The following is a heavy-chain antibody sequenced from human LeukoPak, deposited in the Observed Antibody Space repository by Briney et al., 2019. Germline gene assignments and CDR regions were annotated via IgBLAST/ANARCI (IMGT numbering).Heavy chain of an antibody. D-gene: IGHD4-17*01. CDR2: IKSKTDGGTT. Sequence: GESLKIFCKASGYSFTTSWIAWVRQMPGKGLEWVGRIKSKTDGGTTDYAAPVKGRFTISRDDSKNTLYLQMNSLKTEDTAVYYRTTDVPTYGPNFDYWGQGTLVTVSS. CDR3: TTDVPTYGPNFDY. V-gene: IGHV3-15*01. J-gene: IGHJ4*02. CDR1: GYSFTTSW.